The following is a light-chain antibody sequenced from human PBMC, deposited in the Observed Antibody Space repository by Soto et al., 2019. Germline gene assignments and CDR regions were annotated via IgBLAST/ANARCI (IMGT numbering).Light chain of an antibody. V-gene: IGKV3-15*01. Sequence: EIVLTQSPATLSLSPGERATLCCRASQSVSIYLAWYQQKPGQAPRLLIYDAFTRATGIPARFSGSGSGTEFTLTISSLQSEDFAVYYCQQYINWPPWTFGQGTKWIS. J-gene: IGKJ1*01. CDR1: QSVSIY. CDR3: QQYINWPPWT. CDR2: DAF.